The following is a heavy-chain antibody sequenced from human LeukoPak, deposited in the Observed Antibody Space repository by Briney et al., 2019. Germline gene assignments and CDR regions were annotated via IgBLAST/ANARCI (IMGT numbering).Heavy chain of an antibody. V-gene: IGHV1-18*01. J-gene: IGHJ4*02. CDR2: ISAYNGNT. CDR3: AKSSSSFEEFVDY. D-gene: IGHD6-6*01. CDR1: GYAFTSYG. Sequence: ASVKVSCKASGYAFTSYGISLVRQAPGQGLEWMGWISAYNGNTNYAQKLQGRVTMTTDTSTSTAYMELSSLRSDDTALYYCAKSSSSFEEFVDYWGQGTLVTVSS.